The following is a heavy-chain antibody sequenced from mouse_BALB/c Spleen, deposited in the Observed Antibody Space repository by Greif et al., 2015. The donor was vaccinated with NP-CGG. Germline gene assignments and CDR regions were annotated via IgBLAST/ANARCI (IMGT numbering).Heavy chain of an antibody. D-gene: IGHD2-1*01. Sequence: EVQLQQSGTVLARPGASVKMSCKASGYSFTSYWMHWVKQRPGQGLEWIGAIYPGNSDTSYNQKFKGEAKLTAVTSASTAYMELSSLTNEDSAVYYCTFYGNSFAYWGQGTLVTVSA. J-gene: IGHJ3*01. V-gene: IGHV1-5*01. CDR2: IYPGNSDT. CDR1: GYSFTSYW. CDR3: TFYGNSFAY.